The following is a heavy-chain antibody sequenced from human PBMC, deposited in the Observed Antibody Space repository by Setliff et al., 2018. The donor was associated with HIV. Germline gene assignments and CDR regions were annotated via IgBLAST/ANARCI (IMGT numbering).Heavy chain of an antibody. D-gene: IGHD5-12*01. J-gene: IGHJ4*02. V-gene: IGHV4-4*09. CDR3: ASYRKAERWLQLGGNFDY. CDR2: IYTSGST. CDR1: GGSISSYY. Sequence: NPSETLSLTCTVSGGSISSYYWSWIRQPPGKGLEWIGYIYTSGSTNYNPSLKSRVTISVDTSKNQFSLKLSSVTAADTAVYFCASYRKAERWLQLGGNFDYWGQGTLVTVSS.